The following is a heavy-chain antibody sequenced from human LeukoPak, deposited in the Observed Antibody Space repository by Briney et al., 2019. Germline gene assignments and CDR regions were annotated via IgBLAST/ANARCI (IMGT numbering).Heavy chain of an antibody. Sequence: PGGSLRLSCAASGFAFSSYGIHWVRQAPGKGLEWVASIQYNGTNKYYADSVKGRFTISRDNSKNTLYLQIDSLRPEDTALYYCAKAEGPDILTGYYNVDYWGQGTLVTVSS. D-gene: IGHD3-9*01. CDR1: GFAFSSYG. V-gene: IGHV3-30*02. J-gene: IGHJ4*02. CDR3: AKAEGPDILTGYYNVDY. CDR2: IQYNGTNK.